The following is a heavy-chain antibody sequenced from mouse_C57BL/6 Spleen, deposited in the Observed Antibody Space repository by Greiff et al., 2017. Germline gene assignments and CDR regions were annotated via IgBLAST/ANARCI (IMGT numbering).Heavy chain of an antibody. CDR1: GFTFSDYY. J-gene: IGHJ4*01. V-gene: IGHV5-16*01. Sequence: EVKVVESEGGLVQPGSSMKLSCTASGFTFSDYYMAWVRQVPEKGLEWVANINYDGSSTYYLDSLKSRFIISRDNAKNILYLQMSSLKSEDTATYYCAREGAKSPLLYAMDYWGQGTSVTVSS. CDR2: INYDGSST. D-gene: IGHD6-1*01. CDR3: AREGAKSPLLYAMDY.